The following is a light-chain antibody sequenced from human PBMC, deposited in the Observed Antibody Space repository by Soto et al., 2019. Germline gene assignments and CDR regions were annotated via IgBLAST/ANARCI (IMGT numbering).Light chain of an antibody. J-gene: IGKJ2*01. Sequence: AVQMTQSPSSQSASVGDRVTITGRASQDVRNDLGWYQQKPGQAPKLLIYAISTLQSGVPSRFSGSGSGTDFTLTISSLQPEDSATYYCLQDATYPYTFGQGTNLEI. CDR2: AIS. V-gene: IGKV1-6*01. CDR3: LQDATYPYT. CDR1: QDVRND.